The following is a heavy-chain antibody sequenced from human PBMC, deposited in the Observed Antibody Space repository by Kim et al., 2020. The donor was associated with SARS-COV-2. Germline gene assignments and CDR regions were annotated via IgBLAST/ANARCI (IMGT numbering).Heavy chain of an antibody. V-gene: IGHV4-59*08. J-gene: IGHJ6*03. Sequence: SETLSLTCTVSGGSISSYYWSWIRQPPGKGLEWIGYIYYSGSTNYNPSLKSRVTISVDTSKNQFSLKLSSVTAADTAVYYCATLVGATDYYYYYYMDVWGNGTTVTVSS. CDR1: GGSISSYY. CDR2: IYYSGST. CDR3: ATLVGATDYYYYYYMDV. D-gene: IGHD1-26*01.